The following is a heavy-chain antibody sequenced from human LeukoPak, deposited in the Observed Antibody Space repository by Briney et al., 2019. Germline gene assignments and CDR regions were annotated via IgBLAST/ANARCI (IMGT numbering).Heavy chain of an antibody. CDR3: ARVYNWNYRVDY. Sequence: LRLSCAASGFTFSSSAMSWVRQAPGKGLEWIGYIYYGGSTYYNPSLKSRVTISVDTSKNQFSLKLSSVTAADTAVYYCARVYNWNYRVDYWGQGTLVTVSS. J-gene: IGHJ4*02. V-gene: IGHV4-30-4*08. D-gene: IGHD1-7*01. CDR1: GFTFSSSA. CDR2: IYYGGST.